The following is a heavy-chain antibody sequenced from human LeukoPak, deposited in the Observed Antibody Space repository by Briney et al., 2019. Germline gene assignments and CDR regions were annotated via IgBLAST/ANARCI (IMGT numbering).Heavy chain of an antibody. Sequence: SVKVSCKASGGTFSSYAISWVRQAPGQGLEWMGGIIPIFGTANYAQKFQGRVTITTDESTSTAYMELRSLRSDDTAVYYCAALRGMRVVAASDWGQGTLVTVSS. CDR2: IIPIFGTA. J-gene: IGHJ4*02. D-gene: IGHD2-15*01. V-gene: IGHV1-69*05. CDR3: AALRGMRVVAASD. CDR1: GGTFSSYA.